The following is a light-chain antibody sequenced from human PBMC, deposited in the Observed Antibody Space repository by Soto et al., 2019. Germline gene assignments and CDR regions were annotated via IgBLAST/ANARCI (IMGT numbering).Light chain of an antibody. CDR3: QQSYSNPVT. Sequence: IQMTQSPSSLSASVEDRVTITGRASQTIRTYLNWYQQKPGRAPKLLIYAASNLQSGVPSRFSGSGSGTDFTLSITSLRPEDFETYWCQQSYSNPVTFGQGTRLEIK. CDR1: QTIRTY. J-gene: IGKJ5*01. V-gene: IGKV1-39*01. CDR2: AAS.